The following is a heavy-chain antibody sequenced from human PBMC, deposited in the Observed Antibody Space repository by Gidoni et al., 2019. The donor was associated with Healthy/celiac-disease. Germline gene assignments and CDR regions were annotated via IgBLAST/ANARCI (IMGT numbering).Heavy chain of an antibody. V-gene: IGHV4-59*01. Sequence: QVQLQESGPGLVKPSETLSLTCTVYGGSISSYYWSWIRQPPGKGLEWIGYIYYSGSTNYNPSLKSRVTISVDTYKNQFSLKLSSVTAADTAVYYGAGLRSWSTSLDYWGQGTLVTVSS. CDR1: GGSISSYY. CDR2: IYYSGST. CDR3: AGLRSWSTSLDY. D-gene: IGHD6-13*01. J-gene: IGHJ4*02.